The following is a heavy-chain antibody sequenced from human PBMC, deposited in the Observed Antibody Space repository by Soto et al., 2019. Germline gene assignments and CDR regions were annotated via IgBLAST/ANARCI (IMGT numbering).Heavy chain of an antibody. V-gene: IGHV1-69*06. Sequence: QVQLVQSGAGVKKPGSSVKVSCKASGGTFRQNVISWVRQAPGQGLEWMGGIIPTYGTPNYAQKFQGRITITADKSTSTAYMELNSLNSQDTAVFFCAAVTRPGGYFFDIWGQGTLVTVSS. J-gene: IGHJ4*02. CDR3: AAVTRPGGYFFDI. CDR1: GGTFRQNV. CDR2: IIPTYGTP. D-gene: IGHD4-17*01.